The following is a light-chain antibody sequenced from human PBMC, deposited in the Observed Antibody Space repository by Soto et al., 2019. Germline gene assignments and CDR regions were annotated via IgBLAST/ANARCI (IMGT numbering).Light chain of an antibody. CDR1: SSTIGSNH. CDR2: RNN. CDR3: AAWDDRLSGYV. Sequence: QSVLTQAPSTYGTPGQRVTISCSGSSSTIGSNHVYWYQQLPGTAPKLLIYRNNQRPSGVPDRFSGSKSGTSASLAISGLRSEDEAEYYCAAWDDRLSGYVFGTGTKVTVL. J-gene: IGLJ1*01. V-gene: IGLV1-47*01.